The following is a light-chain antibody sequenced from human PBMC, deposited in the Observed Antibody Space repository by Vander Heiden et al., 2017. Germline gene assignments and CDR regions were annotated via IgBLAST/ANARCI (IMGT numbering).Light chain of an antibody. CDR2: GAS. Sequence: PGERVTLSCRASQSVSSSYLTWYQQKPGQAPRLLIYGASTRATSIPARFSGSGSGTDFTLTISSLQPEDFAVYYCQQDYNLPSITFGPGTKVDIK. J-gene: IGKJ3*01. V-gene: IGKV3D-7*01. CDR3: QQDYNLPSIT. CDR1: QSVSSSY.